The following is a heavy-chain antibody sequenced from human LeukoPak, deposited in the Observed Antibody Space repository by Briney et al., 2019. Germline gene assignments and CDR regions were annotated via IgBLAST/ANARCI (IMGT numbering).Heavy chain of an antibody. CDR3: ARSSWHDY. CDR2: IKQDGSEK. Sequence: GGSLRLSCAASRFTFSSYWMSWVRQAPGKGLKWVANIKQDGSEKYYVGSVKGRFTISRDNAKNSLYLQMNSLRAEDTAVYYCARSSWHDYWGQGTLVTVSS. V-gene: IGHV3-7*01. CDR1: RFTFSSYW. J-gene: IGHJ4*02. D-gene: IGHD6-13*01.